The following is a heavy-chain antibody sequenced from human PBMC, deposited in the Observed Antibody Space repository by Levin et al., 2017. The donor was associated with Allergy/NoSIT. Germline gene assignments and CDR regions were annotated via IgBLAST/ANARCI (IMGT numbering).Heavy chain of an antibody. CDR2: IWYDGSNK. D-gene: IGHD5-24*01. V-gene: IGHV3-33*01. Sequence: GGSLRLSCAASGFTFSSYGMHWVRQAPGKGLEWVAVIWYDGSNKYYADSVKGRFTISRDNSKNTLYLQMNSLRAEDTAVYYCARDGDGYNDAFDIWGQGTMVTVSS. CDR1: GFTFSSYG. J-gene: IGHJ3*02. CDR3: ARDGDGYNDAFDI.